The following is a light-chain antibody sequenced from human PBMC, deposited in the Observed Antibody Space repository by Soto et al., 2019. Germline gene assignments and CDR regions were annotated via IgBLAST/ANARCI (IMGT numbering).Light chain of an antibody. CDR1: SSNIGSNY. V-gene: IGLV1-47*01. J-gene: IGLJ2*01. CDR3: AAWDGSLSGPV. CDR2: RNN. Sequence: QSVLTQPPSASGTPGQRVTISCSGSSSNIGSNYVYWYQQLPGTAPKLLIYRNNQRPSGVPDRFSGSKSGTSASLAISGLRSEDEAHYYCAAWDGSLSGPVFGGGTKVTVL.